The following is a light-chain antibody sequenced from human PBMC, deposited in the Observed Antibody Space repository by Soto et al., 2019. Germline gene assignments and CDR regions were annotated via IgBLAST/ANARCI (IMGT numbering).Light chain of an antibody. CDR2: KAS. Sequence: DIQLTQSPSFLSASPGDRVTISCRSSQSISSWLAWYQQKPGKAPKLLIYKASSLESGVPSRFSGSGSGTEFTLTISSLQPDDFATYYCQQYNSYPWTFGQGTKVDI. V-gene: IGKV1-5*03. J-gene: IGKJ1*01. CDR3: QQYNSYPWT. CDR1: QSISSW.